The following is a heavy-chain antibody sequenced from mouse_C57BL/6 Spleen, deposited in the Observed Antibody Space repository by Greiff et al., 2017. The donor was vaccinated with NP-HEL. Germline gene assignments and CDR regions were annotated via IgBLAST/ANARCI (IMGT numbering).Heavy chain of an antibody. J-gene: IGHJ2*01. CDR1: GFTFSDYG. CDR3: ARRASSGYDFDY. CDR2: ISSGSSTI. Sequence: EVKLVESGGGLVKPGGSLKLSCAASGFTFSDYGMHWVRQAPEKGLEWVAYISSGSSTIYSADTVKGRFTISRDNAKNTLFLQMTSRRSEDTAMYYCARRASSGYDFDYWGQGTTLTVSS. D-gene: IGHD3-2*02. V-gene: IGHV5-17*01.